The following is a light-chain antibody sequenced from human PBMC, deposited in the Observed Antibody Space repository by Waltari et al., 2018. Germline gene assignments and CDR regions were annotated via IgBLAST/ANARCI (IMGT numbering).Light chain of an antibody. Sequence: QSALTQPASVSGSPGQSITISCAGTSRDVGGYKYSPWYHHHPGKAPKPMIYEVSNRPSGVSNRFSGSKSGNTASLTISGLQAEDEADYYCISDTSSRTWVFGGGTKVTVL. CDR1: SRDVGGYKY. V-gene: IGLV2-14*01. CDR2: EVS. J-gene: IGLJ3*02. CDR3: ISDTSSRTWV.